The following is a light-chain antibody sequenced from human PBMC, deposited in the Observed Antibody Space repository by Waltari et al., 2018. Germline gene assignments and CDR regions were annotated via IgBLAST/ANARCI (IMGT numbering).Light chain of an antibody. CDR3: SSYAGSNNYV. Sequence: QSALTQPPPASGSPGQSVPLSCTGPSSDVGGYNHVSWYQQHPGKAPKLMIYEVSKRPSGVPDRFSGSKSGNTASLTVSGLQAEDEADYYCSSYAGSNNYVFGTGTKVTVL. CDR2: EVS. CDR1: SSDVGGYNH. J-gene: IGLJ1*01. V-gene: IGLV2-8*01.